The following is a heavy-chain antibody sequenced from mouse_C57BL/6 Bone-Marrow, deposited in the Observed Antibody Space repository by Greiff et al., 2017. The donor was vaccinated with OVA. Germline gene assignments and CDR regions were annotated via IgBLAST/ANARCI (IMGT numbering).Heavy chain of an antibody. Sequence: EVQLQQSGAELVRPGASVKLSCTASGFNIKDYYMHWVKQRPEQGLEWIGRIDPEDGDTEYAPKFQGKATMTADTSSNTAYLQLSSLTSEDTAVYYCTMALYSKEFAYWGQGTLVTVSA. CDR1: GFNIKDYY. J-gene: IGHJ3*01. CDR2: IDPEDGDT. CDR3: TMALYSKEFAY. D-gene: IGHD2-5*01. V-gene: IGHV14-1*01.